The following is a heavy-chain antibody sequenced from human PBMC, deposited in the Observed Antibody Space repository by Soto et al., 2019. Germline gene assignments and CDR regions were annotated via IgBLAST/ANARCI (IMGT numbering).Heavy chain of an antibody. V-gene: IGHV3-23*01. J-gene: IGHJ4*02. D-gene: IGHD2-8*01. Sequence: SLRLSCAASGFTVSSNYWSWVRQAPGKGLEWVSAISSSGGSTYYADSVKGRFTISRDNSKDTLYLQMNSLRAEDSAVYYCARGIHNNYGVTPAYWGQGTLVTVSS. CDR1: GFTVSSNY. CDR2: ISSSGGST. CDR3: ARGIHNNYGVTPAY.